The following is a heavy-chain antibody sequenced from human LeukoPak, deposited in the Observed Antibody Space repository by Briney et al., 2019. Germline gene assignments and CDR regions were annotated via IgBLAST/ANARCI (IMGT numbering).Heavy chain of an antibody. Sequence: NSSETLSLTCTVSGGSINNYYWSWIRQPAGKGLEWIGRIYTRGSTNYNPSLKSRVTMSVDTSKNQFSLKPSSVTAADTAVYYCARGRYCSADICSGGDAFDIWGQGTMVSVSS. V-gene: IGHV4-4*07. CDR1: GGSINNYY. CDR2: IYTRGST. J-gene: IGHJ3*02. CDR3: ARGRYCSADICSGGDAFDI. D-gene: IGHD2-15*01.